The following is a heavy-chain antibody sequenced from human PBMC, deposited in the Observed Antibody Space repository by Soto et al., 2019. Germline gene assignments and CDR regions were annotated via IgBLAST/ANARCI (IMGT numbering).Heavy chain of an antibody. V-gene: IGHV3-15*07. J-gene: IGHJ4*01. CDR1: GFPFPNAW. D-gene: IGHD3-22*01. Sequence: PGGSLRLSCAASGFPFPNAWMNWVRQAPGKGLEWVGRIKSTIDGGTTDYAEPVKGRLAISRDDSNNMVYLQMNSLKIEDTAVYYCTTDSYSTIIIVRFDYWGHGTLVTVSS. CDR3: TTDSYSTIIIVRFDY. CDR2: IKSTIDGGTT.